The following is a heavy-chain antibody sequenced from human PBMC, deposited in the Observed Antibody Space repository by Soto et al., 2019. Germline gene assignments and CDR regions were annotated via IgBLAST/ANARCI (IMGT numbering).Heavy chain of an antibody. Sequence: SVKVSCKASGYTFTGYYMHWVRQAPGQGLEWMGWINPNSGGTNYAQKFHGRVTMTRDTSISTAYMELSRLRSDDTAVYFCAKGESSSAVSYSYYGLDVWGQGTTVTVSS. CDR2: INPNSGGT. CDR1: GYTFTGYY. J-gene: IGHJ6*02. CDR3: AKGESSSAVSYSYYGLDV. V-gene: IGHV1-2*02. D-gene: IGHD3-22*01.